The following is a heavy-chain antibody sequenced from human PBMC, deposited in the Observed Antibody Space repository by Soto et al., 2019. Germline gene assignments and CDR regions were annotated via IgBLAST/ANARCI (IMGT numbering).Heavy chain of an antibody. V-gene: IGHV4-30-4*01. J-gene: IGHJ4*02. CDR1: GGSISSGDYY. CDR3: ARARGSDNYYDPPYFDY. Sequence: PSETLSLTCTVSGGSISSGDYYWSWIRQPPGKGLEWIGYIYYSGSTYYNPSLKSRVTISVDTSKNQFSLKLSSVTAADTAVYYCARARGSDNYYDPPYFDYWGRGTLVTVSS. CDR2: IYYSGST. D-gene: IGHD3-22*01.